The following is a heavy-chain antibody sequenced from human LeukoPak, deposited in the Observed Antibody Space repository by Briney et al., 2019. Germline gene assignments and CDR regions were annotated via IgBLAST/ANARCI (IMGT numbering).Heavy chain of an antibody. Sequence: GASVKVSCKASGGTFSNYAISWVRQAPGQGLEWMGWISAYNGNTNYAQKLQGRVTMTTDTSTSTAYMELRSLRSDDTAVYYCARVGYSSGWPNYYYYYMDVWGKGTTVTVSS. J-gene: IGHJ6*03. V-gene: IGHV1-18*01. D-gene: IGHD6-19*01. CDR2: ISAYNGNT. CDR1: GGTFSNYA. CDR3: ARVGYSSGWPNYYYYYMDV.